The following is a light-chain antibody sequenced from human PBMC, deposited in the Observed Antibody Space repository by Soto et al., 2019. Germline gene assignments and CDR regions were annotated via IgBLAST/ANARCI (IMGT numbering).Light chain of an antibody. Sequence: DSVMTQSPLSLSVTPGEPASISCRSSQSLLHTNGYNYLDWYLQRPGQSPQLLIYLGSHRASGVLDGFRGSGSGTIFTRKISGGGVEDFGFFYCIQVLQIRWGFGQGTK. CDR1: QSLLHTNGYNY. V-gene: IGKV2-28*01. CDR3: IQVLQIRWG. J-gene: IGKJ2*03. CDR2: LGS.